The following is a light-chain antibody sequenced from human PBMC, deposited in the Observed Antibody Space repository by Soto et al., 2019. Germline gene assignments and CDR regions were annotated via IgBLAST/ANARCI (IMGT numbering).Light chain of an antibody. Sequence: DIQMTQSPSSLSASVGDGVTITCQASHDIGNYLNWYQHKPGKAPNLVIYGAFNLETWVPSRFSGGGSGTDFTFTISSLRPEDIATYYCQHSDHLPLFGPGTKVDIK. CDR3: QHSDHLPL. CDR1: HDIGNY. V-gene: IGKV1-33*01. J-gene: IGKJ3*01. CDR2: GAF.